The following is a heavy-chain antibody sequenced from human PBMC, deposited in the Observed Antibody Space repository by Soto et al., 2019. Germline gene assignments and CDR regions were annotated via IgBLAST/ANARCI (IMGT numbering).Heavy chain of an antibody. CDR3: ASSRVGYCTNGVCYYFDY. CDR2: IYHSGST. V-gene: IGHV4-38-2*01. Sequence: TLSLTCAVSGYSISSGYYWGWIRQPPGKGLEWIGSIYHSGSTYYNPSLKSRVTISVDTSKNQFSLKLSSVTAADTAVYYCASSRVGYCTNGVCYYFDYWGQGTLVTVSS. CDR1: GYSISSGYY. J-gene: IGHJ4*02. D-gene: IGHD2-8*01.